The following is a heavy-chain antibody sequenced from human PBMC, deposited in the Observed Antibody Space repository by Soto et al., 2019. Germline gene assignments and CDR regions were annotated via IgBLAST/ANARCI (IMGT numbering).Heavy chain of an antibody. CDR2: ISSSSSYT. V-gene: IGHV3-11*05. Sequence: QVQLVESGGGLVKPGGSLRLSCAASGFTFSDYYMSWIRQAPGKGLEWVSYISSSSSYTNYADSVKGRFTISRDNAKNSLYLQLNSLRAEDTAWYYSVRDRGSERYLCYWGQGTLITFSS. J-gene: IGHJ4*02. D-gene: IGHD1-1*01. CDR1: GFTFSDYY. CDR3: VRDRGSERYLCY.